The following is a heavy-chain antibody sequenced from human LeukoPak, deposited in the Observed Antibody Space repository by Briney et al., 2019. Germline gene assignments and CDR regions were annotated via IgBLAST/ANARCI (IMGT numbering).Heavy chain of an antibody. J-gene: IGHJ4*02. Sequence: ASVKVSCKASGYTFTSYDINWVRQAPGQGLEWMGWMNPTNGNTGYPLKFQGRVTMTRDTSISTAYMELRSLRSEDTAIYYCAREDLWFGELSYFDYWGQGTLVTVSS. V-gene: IGHV1-8*01. CDR3: AREDLWFGELSYFDY. CDR1: GYTFTSYD. D-gene: IGHD3-10*01. CDR2: MNPTNGNT.